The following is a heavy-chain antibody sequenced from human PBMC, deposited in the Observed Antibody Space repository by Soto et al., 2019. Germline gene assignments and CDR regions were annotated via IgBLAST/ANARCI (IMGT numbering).Heavy chain of an antibody. J-gene: IGHJ4*02. Sequence: PGGSLRLSCAVSGFTFDDNAIHWVRQAPEKGLERVSGINWQSDIGYADSATGRFTISRANAENSLYLQMNSLRAEDTALYYCAISQDRGGRTTFIYWGQGTQVTVSS. CDR3: AISQDRGGRTTFIY. D-gene: IGHD3-16*01. CDR2: INWQSDI. CDR1: GFTFDDNA. V-gene: IGHV3-9*01.